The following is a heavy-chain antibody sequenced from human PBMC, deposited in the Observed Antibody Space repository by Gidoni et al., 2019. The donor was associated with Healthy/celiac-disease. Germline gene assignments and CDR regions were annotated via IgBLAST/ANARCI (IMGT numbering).Heavy chain of an antibody. D-gene: IGHD3-22*01. CDR1: GYTFTSYA. V-gene: IGHV1-3*01. CDR2: INVGNGNT. Sequence: QVQLVQSGAEVKKPGASVKVSCKASGYTFTSYAMHWVRQAPGQRLEWMGWINVGNGNTKYSQKFQGRVTITRDTSASTAYMELSSLRSEDTAVYYCASGYYDSSGYSLFDYWGQGTLVTVSS. CDR3: ASGYYDSSGYSLFDY. J-gene: IGHJ4*02.